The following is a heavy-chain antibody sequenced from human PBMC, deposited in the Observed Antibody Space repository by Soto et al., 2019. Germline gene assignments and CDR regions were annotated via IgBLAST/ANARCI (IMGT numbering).Heavy chain of an antibody. D-gene: IGHD1-26*01. CDR1: WGAFRGYY. CDR2: INHSGST. J-gene: IGHJ4*02. CDR3: ARGAYRRGSFDY. V-gene: IGHV4-34*01. Sequence: PLETPSLTLAFYWGAFRGYYWSWVRQPPGKGLEWIGEINHSGSTNYNPSLKSRVTISVDTSKNQFSLKLSSVTAADTAVYYCARGAYRRGSFDYWGQGTLVTVSS.